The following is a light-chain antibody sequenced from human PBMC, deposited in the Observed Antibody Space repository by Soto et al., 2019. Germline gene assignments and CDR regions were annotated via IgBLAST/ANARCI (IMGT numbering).Light chain of an antibody. CDR1: QSLLHTNGYNY. J-gene: IGKJ1*01. Sequence: EIVMTQSPLSLSVTLGEPASISCRSSQSLLHTNGYNYLDWYLQKPGQSPQLLIYLGSNRSSGVPDRFSGSGSGTDLTLRISRVEAEDVGVYYCMQALQSPRTFGQGTKVEIK. V-gene: IGKV2-28*01. CDR2: LGS. CDR3: MQALQSPRT.